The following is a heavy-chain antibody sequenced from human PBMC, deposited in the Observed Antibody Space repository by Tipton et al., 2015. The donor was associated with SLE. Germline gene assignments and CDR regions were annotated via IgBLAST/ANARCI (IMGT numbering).Heavy chain of an antibody. CDR2: IIPNSGGT. CDR1: GYTFTAYN. V-gene: IGHV1-2*06. Sequence: QLVQSGAEVKKPGASVKVSCKASGYTFTAYNIYWVRQAPGQGLEWMGRIIPNSGGTNYAQKFQGRVTMTSDTSNSTAYMELSRLGSDDTAVYYCARGGWHNGDDYWGQGTLVTVSS. CDR3: ARGGWHNGDDY. J-gene: IGHJ4*02. D-gene: IGHD2-8*01.